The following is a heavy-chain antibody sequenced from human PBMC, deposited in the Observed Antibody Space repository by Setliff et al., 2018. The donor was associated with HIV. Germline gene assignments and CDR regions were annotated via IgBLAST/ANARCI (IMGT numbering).Heavy chain of an antibody. CDR1: GFTVRSYW. Sequence: GSLRLSCAASGFTVRSYWMSWVRQAPGKRPEWVANIKDDGRDKFYLDSVKGRFTISRDNSKNTLYLQMNSLRAEDTAVYYCARLRINDFWGQGTPVTVSS. CDR3: ARLRINDF. V-gene: IGHV3-7*05. J-gene: IGHJ4*02. CDR2: IKDDGRDK.